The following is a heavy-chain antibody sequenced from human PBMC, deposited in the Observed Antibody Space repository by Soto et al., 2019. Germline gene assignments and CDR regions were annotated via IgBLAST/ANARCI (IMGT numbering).Heavy chain of an antibody. D-gene: IGHD3-10*01. Sequence: GGSLRLSCAASGFTVSSYAMSWVRQAPGKGLEWVSAISGSGGSTYYADSVKGRFTISRDNSKNTLYLQMNSLRAQDTAVYYCASTMVRGVIHYYYYGMDVWGQGPTVTVSS. CDR3: ASTMVRGVIHYYYYGMDV. CDR2: ISGSGGST. CDR1: GFTVSSYA. V-gene: IGHV3-23*01. J-gene: IGHJ6*02.